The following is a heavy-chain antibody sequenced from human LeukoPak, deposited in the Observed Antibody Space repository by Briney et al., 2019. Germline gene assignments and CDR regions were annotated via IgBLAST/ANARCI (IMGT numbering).Heavy chain of an antibody. CDR1: GFTFSSYA. D-gene: IGHD6-6*01. CDR2: ISYDGSNK. CDR3: AKPLVARPFDY. Sequence: GGSLRLSCAASGFTFSSYAMHWVRQAPGKGLEWVAVISYDGSNKYYADSVKGRFTISRDNSKNTLYLQMNSLRAEDTAVYYCAKPLVARPFDYWGQGTLVTVSS. J-gene: IGHJ4*02. V-gene: IGHV3-30-3*02.